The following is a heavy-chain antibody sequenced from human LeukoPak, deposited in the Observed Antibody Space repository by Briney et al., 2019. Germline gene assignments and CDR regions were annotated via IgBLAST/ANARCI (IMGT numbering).Heavy chain of an antibody. D-gene: IGHD1-26*01. CDR2: MYSRGIS. J-gene: IGHJ4*02. CDR1: GFTFSSYA. CDR3: ARGQIVGVQGDF. Sequence: GGSLRLSCAASGFTFSSYAMSLVRQAPGKGLEWVALMYSRGISHYADSVRGRFTISRDSSKNTVYLQMNSLTAEDTAVYYCARGQIVGVQGDFWGQGTLVTVSS. V-gene: IGHV3-66*02.